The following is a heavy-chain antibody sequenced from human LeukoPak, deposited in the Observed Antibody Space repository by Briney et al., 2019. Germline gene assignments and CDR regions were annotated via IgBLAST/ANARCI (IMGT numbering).Heavy chain of an antibody. D-gene: IGHD3-16*01. CDR2: ISGRGDRT. CDR3: ARGGIPPFFDY. CDR1: RFSFSSYA. V-gene: IGHV3-23*01. Sequence: GGSLRLSCEVSRFSFSSYAMTWFRQAPGKGLEWVSAISGRGDRTSYADSVKGRVTISRDNSKNTLYLQMNSLRAEDTAVYYCARGGIPPFFDYWGQGTLVTVSS. J-gene: IGHJ4*02.